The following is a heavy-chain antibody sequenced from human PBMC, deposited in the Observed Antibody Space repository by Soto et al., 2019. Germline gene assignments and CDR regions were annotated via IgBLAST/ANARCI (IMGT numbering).Heavy chain of an antibody. CDR3: AKDRDNWNDFYYYGMDV. D-gene: IGHD1-20*01. CDR2: LSYDGNDK. CDR1: EFTFSSFG. V-gene: IGHV3-30*18. Sequence: QVQLVESGGSVVQPGRSLRLSCAASEFTFSSFGMHWVRQAPGKGLGWVAVLSYDGNDKYYADSVKGRFTISRDNSKNTLFLQMNSLRAEDTAIYYCAKDRDNWNDFYYYGMDVWGQGTTVTVSS. J-gene: IGHJ6*02.